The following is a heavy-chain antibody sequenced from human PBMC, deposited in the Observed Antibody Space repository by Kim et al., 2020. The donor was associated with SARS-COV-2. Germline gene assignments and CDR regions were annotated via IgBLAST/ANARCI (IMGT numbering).Heavy chain of an antibody. CDR2: IYYSGST. CDR3: ASYYYGSGSYVLFDQDAFDI. D-gene: IGHD3-10*01. J-gene: IGHJ3*02. Sequence: SDTLSLTCTVSGGSISSSSYYWGWIRQPPGKGLEWIGSIYYSGSTYYNPSLKSRVTISVDTSKNQFSLKLSSVTAADTAVYYCASYYYGSGSYVLFDQDAFDIWGQGTMVTVSS. V-gene: IGHV4-39*01. CDR1: GGSISSSSYY.